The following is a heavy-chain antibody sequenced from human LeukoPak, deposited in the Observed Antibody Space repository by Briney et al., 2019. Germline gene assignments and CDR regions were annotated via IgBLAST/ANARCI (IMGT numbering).Heavy chain of an antibody. Sequence: ASVKVSCKASGYTFTDNYMHWVRQAPGQGLEWMGWINPYSGGTNYAQKFQGRVSMTRDTSISTAYMDLTSLRSDDTAVYYCARDWANIVVVPAATEDAFDIWGQGTMVTVSS. J-gene: IGHJ3*02. CDR2: INPYSGGT. V-gene: IGHV1-2*02. CDR3: ARDWANIVVVPAATEDAFDI. D-gene: IGHD2-2*01. CDR1: GYTFTDNY.